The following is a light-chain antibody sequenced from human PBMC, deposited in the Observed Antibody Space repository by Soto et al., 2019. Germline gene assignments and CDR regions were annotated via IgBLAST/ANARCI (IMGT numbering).Light chain of an antibody. CDR3: QQYNNWLRGT. CDR1: QSVSSN. CDR2: GAS. Sequence: EIVMTQSPATLSVSPGERATLSCRASQSVSSNLAWYQQKPGQAPRLLIYGASTRNTGTPARFSGSGSGTEFTLTTSSRQSEDFAVYYCQQYNNWLRGTFGQGTKLELK. V-gene: IGKV3-15*01. J-gene: IGKJ2*02.